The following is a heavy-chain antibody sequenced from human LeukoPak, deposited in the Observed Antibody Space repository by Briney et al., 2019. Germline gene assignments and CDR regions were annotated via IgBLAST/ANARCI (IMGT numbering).Heavy chain of an antibody. Sequence: ASVKVSCKASGYTFTDYYIHWVRQAPGQGLEWMGWINPNSGGTNYTQKFQGRVTMTRDTSISTAYMELSRLTSDDTAVYYCARVLERYGNLDYWGQGILVTVSS. CDR3: ARVLERYGNLDY. D-gene: IGHD5-24*01. CDR1: GYTFTDYY. V-gene: IGHV1-2*02. J-gene: IGHJ4*02. CDR2: INPNSGGT.